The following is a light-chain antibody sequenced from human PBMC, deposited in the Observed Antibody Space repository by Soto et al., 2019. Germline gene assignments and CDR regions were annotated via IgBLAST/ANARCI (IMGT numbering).Light chain of an antibody. CDR3: QQYYSTPYT. J-gene: IGKJ2*01. CDR2: WAS. CDR1: QSVLYSSNNKTY. Sequence: DIVMTQSTDSLAVSLGERATIKCKSSQSVLYSSNNKTYLAWYQQKPGQPPKLLIYWASTRESGVPDRFSGSGSGTYITLTISSLQAEDVAVYYCQQYYSTPYTFGQGTKLEIK. V-gene: IGKV4-1*01.